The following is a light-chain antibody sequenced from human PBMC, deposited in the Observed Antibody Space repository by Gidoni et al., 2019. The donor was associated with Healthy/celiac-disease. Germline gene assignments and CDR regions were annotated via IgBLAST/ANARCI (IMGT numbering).Light chain of an antibody. V-gene: IGLV2-14*03. CDR2: DVS. J-gene: IGLJ3*02. CDR1: SSDVGGYNY. Sequence: QSALTQPASVSGSPGQSITISCTGTSSDVGGYNYVAWYQQHPGKAPKLMIYDVSNRPSGGANRFSGSKSGNTASLTISGLHAEDEADYYCSSYTSSSTLDWVFGGGTKLTVL. CDR3: SSYTSSSTLDWV.